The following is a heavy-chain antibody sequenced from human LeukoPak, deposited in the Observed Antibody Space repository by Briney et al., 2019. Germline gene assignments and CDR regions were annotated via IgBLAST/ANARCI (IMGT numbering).Heavy chain of an antibody. CDR2: ISDSGGNT. D-gene: IGHD3-22*01. CDR1: GFTFSSYA. V-gene: IGHV3-23*01. Sequence: GGSLTLSCAATGFTFSSYAMSWVRQAPGKGLEWVSVISDSGGNTYYGDSVKGRFTISRDNSKNTLYLQMNSLRVEDTAVHYCAKRGIYYDSSGCLDYWGQGTLVTVSS. CDR3: AKRGIYYDSSGCLDY. J-gene: IGHJ4*02.